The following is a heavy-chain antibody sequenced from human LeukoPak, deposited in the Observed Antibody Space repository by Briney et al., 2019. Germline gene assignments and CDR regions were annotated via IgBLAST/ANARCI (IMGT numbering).Heavy chain of an antibody. CDR3: ARARGDIVVVLAAIWFDP. Sequence: ASVKVFCKASGYTFTGYYMHWVRHAPGQGLEGMGWIKPNNGGTNYAQKFQGRVTMTRDTSISTPYMELSRLRSDDTAVYYCARARGDIVVVLAAIWFDPWGQGALVTVCS. CDR2: IKPNNGGT. V-gene: IGHV1-2*02. J-gene: IGHJ5*02. CDR1: GYTFTGYY. D-gene: IGHD2-2*01.